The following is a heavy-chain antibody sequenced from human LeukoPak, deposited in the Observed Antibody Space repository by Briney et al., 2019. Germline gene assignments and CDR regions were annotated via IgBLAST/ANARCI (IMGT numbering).Heavy chain of an antibody. V-gene: IGHV3-66*04. CDR1: GCTVSNNY. D-gene: IGHD4/OR15-4a*01. Sequence: GGSLRLSCAASGCTVSNNYMTWVRQAPGRGLEWVSVTYSGGTTYYADSVKGRFTISRDNSKNTLYLQMNSLSAEDTAVYYCARRAGAYSHPYDYWGQGTLVTVSS. J-gene: IGHJ4*02. CDR3: ARRAGAYSHPYDY. CDR2: TYSGGTT.